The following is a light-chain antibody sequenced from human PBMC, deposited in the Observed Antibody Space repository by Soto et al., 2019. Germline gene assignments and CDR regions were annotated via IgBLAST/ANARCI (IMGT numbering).Light chain of an antibody. CDR2: DVS. CDR3: CSYAGRYKLV. CDR1: SGDVGGYDY. Sequence: QSALTQPRSVSGSPGQSGTISCTGTSGDVGGYDYVSWYLKHPDKAPNLIIYDVSKRPSGVPDRFSASKSGNKAYLTVSGLQSEDEAEYFCCSYAGRYKLVFGGGTQLTVL. V-gene: IGLV2-11*01. J-gene: IGLJ3*02.